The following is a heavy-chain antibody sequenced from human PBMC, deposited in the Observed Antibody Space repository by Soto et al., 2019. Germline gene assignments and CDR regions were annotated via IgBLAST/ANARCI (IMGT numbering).Heavy chain of an antibody. Sequence: RSLRLSCAASGFTVSSNYMSLVRQAPGKGLEWVSVIYSGGSTYYADSVKGRFTISRDNSKNTLYLQMNSLRAEDTAVYYCARDRVESGYPKYFQHWGQGTLVTVSS. CDR2: IYSGGST. CDR3: ARDRVESGYPKYFQH. J-gene: IGHJ1*01. D-gene: IGHD3-22*01. CDR1: GFTVSSNY. V-gene: IGHV3-53*01.